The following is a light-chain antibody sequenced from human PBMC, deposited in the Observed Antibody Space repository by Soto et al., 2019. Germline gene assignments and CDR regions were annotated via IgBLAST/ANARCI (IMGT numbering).Light chain of an antibody. CDR3: LQDYNYPYT. J-gene: IGKJ2*01. V-gene: IGKV1-6*01. CDR1: QGIRND. Sequence: AIQMTQSPSSLSASVGDRVIITCRASQGIRNDLGWYQQKPGKAPKLLIFAASSLQSGVPSRFSGSGSGTDFTLTISSLQPEDFATYYCLQDYNYPYTFGQGTKLEIK. CDR2: AAS.